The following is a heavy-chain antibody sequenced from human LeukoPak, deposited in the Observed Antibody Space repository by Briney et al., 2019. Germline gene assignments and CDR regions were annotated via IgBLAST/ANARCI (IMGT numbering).Heavy chain of an antibody. D-gene: IGHD5-12*01. CDR3: ARQYSGYLRNWFDP. J-gene: IGHJ5*02. CDR2: INHSGST. V-gene: IGHV4-34*01. CDR1: GGSFSGYY. Sequence: SETLSLTCAVYGGSFSGYYWSWTRQPPGKGLEWIGEINHSGSTNYNPSLKSRVTISVDTSKNQFSLKLSSVTAADTAVYYCARQYSGYLRNWFDPWGQGTLVTVSS.